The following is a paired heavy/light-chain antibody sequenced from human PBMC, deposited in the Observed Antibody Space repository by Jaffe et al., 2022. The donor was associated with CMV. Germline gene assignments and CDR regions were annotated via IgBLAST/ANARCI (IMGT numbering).Heavy chain of an antibody. J-gene: IGHJ5*02. CDR1: GGSISRYY. V-gene: IGHV4-59*01. CDR2: IYYSGST. Sequence: QVQLQESGPGLVKPSETLSLTCIVSGGSISRYYWSWIRQSPGKGLEWIGYIYYSGSTKYNPSLKSRVTMSIDTSKKQFSLKLSSVTAADTAVYYCARSTGEDFWSGSTNWFDPLGQGTLVTVSS. CDR3: ARSTGEDFWSGSTNWFDP. D-gene: IGHD3-3*01.
Light chain of an antibody. V-gene: IGLV1-47*01. CDR1: SSNIGSNY. J-gene: IGLJ3*02. CDR3: AAWDDSLSGPV. Sequence: QSVLTQPPSASGTPGQGVTISCSGSSSNIGSNYIYWYQQLPGRAPKPLIYRNNQRPSGVPDRFSASKSGTSASLAISGLRSEDEAHYYCAAWDDSLSGPVFGGGTKLSVL. CDR2: RNN.